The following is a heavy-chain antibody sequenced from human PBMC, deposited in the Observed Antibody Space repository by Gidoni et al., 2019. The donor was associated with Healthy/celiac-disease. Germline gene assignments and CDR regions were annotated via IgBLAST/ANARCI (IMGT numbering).Heavy chain of an antibody. CDR2: IYYSGST. D-gene: IGHD6-13*01. CDR3: ARLRGQKAAAARGSFDY. V-gene: IGHV4-59*01. CDR1: GGSISSYY. Sequence: QVQLQESGPGLVKPSETLSLTCPVSGGSISSYYWSWIRQPPGKGLEWIGYIYYSGSTNYNPSLKSRVTISVDTSKNQFSLKLSSVTAADTAVYYCARLRGQKAAAARGSFDYWGQGTLVTVSS. J-gene: IGHJ4*02.